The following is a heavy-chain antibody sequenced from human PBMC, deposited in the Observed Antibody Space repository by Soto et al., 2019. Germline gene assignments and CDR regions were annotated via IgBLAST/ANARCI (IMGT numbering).Heavy chain of an antibody. CDR3: ARDHYFDY. CDR1: GVSISSYY. CDR2: IYYSGST. V-gene: IGHV4-59*01. Sequence: TSETLSLTCTVSGVSISSYYWSWIRQPPGKGLEWIGYIYYSGSTNYNPSLKSRVTISVDTSKNQFSLKLSSVTAADTAVYYCARDHYFDYWGQGTLVTVS. J-gene: IGHJ4*02.